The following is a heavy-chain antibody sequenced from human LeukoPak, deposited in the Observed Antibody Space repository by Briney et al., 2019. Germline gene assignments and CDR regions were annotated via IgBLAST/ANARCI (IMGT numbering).Heavy chain of an antibody. CDR2: IIPILGIA. V-gene: IGHV1-69*04. Sequence: SVKVSCKASGGTFSSYAISWVRQALGQGLEWMGRIIPILGIANYAQKFQGRVTITADKSTSTAYMELSSLRSEDTAVYYCARGYYDSSGYYPWGSDFFDYWGQGTLVTVSS. CDR1: GGTFSSYA. CDR3: ARGYYDSSGYYPWGSDFFDY. J-gene: IGHJ4*02. D-gene: IGHD3-22*01.